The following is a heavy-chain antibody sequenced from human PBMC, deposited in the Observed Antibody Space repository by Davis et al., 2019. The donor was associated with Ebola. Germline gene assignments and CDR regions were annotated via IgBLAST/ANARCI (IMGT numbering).Heavy chain of an antibody. V-gene: IGHV4-4*02. CDR3: ARVGGRGYSYGYPWFDP. J-gene: IGHJ5*02. CDR1: GGSISSSNW. Sequence: PSETLSLTCAVSGGSISSSNWWSWVRQPPGKGLEWIGEIYHSGSTNYNPSLKSRVTISVDKSKNQFSLKLSSVTAADTAVYYCARVGGRGYSYGYPWFDPWGQGTLVTVSS. D-gene: IGHD5-18*01. CDR2: IYHSGST.